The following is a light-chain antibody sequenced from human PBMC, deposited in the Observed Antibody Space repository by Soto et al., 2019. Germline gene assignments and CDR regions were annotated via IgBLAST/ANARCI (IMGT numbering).Light chain of an antibody. CDR1: QTINRW. CDR2: EAS. V-gene: IGKV1-5*03. CDR3: QQYNSYPWT. J-gene: IGKJ1*01. Sequence: DIQMTQSPSTLSASVGDRVTLTCRASQTINRWLAWHQQKPGKAPKLLIYEASSLESGVPSRFGGSGSGTDFTLIISSLKPDDFETYYCQQYNSYPWTFGQGTKVDIK.